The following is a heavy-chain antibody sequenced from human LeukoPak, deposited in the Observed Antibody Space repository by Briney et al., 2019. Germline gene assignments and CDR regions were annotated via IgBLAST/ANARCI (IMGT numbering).Heavy chain of an antibody. V-gene: IGHV3-15*01. J-gene: IGHJ4*02. D-gene: IGHD6-13*01. CDR3: TTVPRYSSSWTFDY. CDR2: IKSKTDGGTT. Sequence: GGSLRLSCSASGFTFSTYAMQWVRQAPGKGLEWVGRIKSKTDGGTTDYAAPVKGRFTISRDDSKNTLYLQMNSLKPEDTAMYYCTTVPRYSSSWTFDYWGQGTLVTVSS. CDR1: GFTFSTYA.